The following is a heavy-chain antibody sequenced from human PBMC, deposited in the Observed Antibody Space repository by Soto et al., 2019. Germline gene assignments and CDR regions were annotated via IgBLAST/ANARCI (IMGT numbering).Heavy chain of an antibody. V-gene: IGHV4-30-2*01. CDR3: ARGDYGPYYFDY. Sequence: QLQLQESGSGLVKPSQTLSLTCAVSGGSISSGGYSWSWIRQPPGKVLEWIGYIYHSGNTYYNPSLKSRVTISVDRSKTQFSLNLTSVTAADTAMYYCARGDYGPYYFDYWGQGTLVTVSS. CDR2: IYHSGNT. CDR1: GGSISSGGYS. D-gene: IGHD4-17*01. J-gene: IGHJ4*02.